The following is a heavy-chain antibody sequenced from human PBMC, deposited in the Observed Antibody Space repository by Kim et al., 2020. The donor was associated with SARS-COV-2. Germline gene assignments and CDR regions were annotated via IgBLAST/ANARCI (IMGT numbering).Heavy chain of an antibody. J-gene: IGHJ4*02. V-gene: IGHV4-30-2*04. Sequence: YYTPSLKSRVTISVDTSKNQFSLKLSSVTAADTAVYYCARSSSPAYYFDYWGQGTLVTVSS. CDR3: ARSSSPAYYFDY. D-gene: IGHD6-6*01.